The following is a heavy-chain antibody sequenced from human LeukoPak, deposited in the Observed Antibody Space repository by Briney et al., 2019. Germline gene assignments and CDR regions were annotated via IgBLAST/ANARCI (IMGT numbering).Heavy chain of an antibody. CDR2: IYPDDSDT. CDR3: ARPDFSRRGAVTPDDPSDL. J-gene: IGHJ3*01. D-gene: IGHD4-17*01. V-gene: IGHV5-51*01. CDR1: GYSFASYW. Sequence: GEPLKISCKGSGYSFASYWIAWVRQMPGKGLEWMGIIYPDDSDTRYSTSFQGQVTISADKSISTAFLQWSSLKASDTAMYYCARPDFSRRGAVTPDDPSDLWGQGTMVTVSS.